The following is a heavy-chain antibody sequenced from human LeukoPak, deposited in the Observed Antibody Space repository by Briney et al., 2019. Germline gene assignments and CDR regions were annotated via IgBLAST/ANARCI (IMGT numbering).Heavy chain of an antibody. V-gene: IGHV3-33*06. CDR3: AKDGLTMTTYYFDY. J-gene: IGHJ4*02. D-gene: IGHD2/OR15-2a*01. CDR1: GFTFSNYG. CDR2: IWYDGSNK. Sequence: GGSLRLSCAASGFTFSNYGMHWVRQAPGKGLEWVAVIWYDGSNKHYADPVKGRFTISRDNSKNTLYLQMNSLRAEDTAMYYCAKDGLTMTTYYFDYWGQGTLVTVSS.